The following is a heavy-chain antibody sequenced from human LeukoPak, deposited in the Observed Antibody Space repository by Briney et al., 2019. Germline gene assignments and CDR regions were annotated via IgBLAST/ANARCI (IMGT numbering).Heavy chain of an antibody. V-gene: IGHV1-69*05. D-gene: IGHD3-22*01. J-gene: IGHJ3*02. CDR3: ARDYYDSSGYYYSYAFDI. CDR2: IIPIFGTA. CDR1: GGTFSSYA. Sequence: SVKVSCKASGGTFSSYAISWVRQAPGQGHEWMGGIIPIFGTANYAQKFQGRVTITTDESTSTAYMELSSLRSEDTAVYYCARDYYDSSGYYYSYAFDIWGQGTMVTVSS.